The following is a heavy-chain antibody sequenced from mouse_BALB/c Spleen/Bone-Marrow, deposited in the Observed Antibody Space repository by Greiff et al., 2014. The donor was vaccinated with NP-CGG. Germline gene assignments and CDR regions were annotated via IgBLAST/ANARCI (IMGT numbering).Heavy chain of an antibody. CDR3: ARSGKVRNAMDY. V-gene: IGHV1S137*01. J-gene: IGHJ4*01. CDR2: ISGYYGDA. Sequence: QVQLQQSGAKLVRPGVSVKISCKGSGYTFTDHAMHWVKRSHAKSLEWIGLISGYYGDAIYNQKFKGKATMTVYKSSSTAYMELARLTSEDSAIYYCARSGKVRNAMDYWGQGTSVTVSS. D-gene: IGHD2-14*01. CDR1: GYTFTDHA.